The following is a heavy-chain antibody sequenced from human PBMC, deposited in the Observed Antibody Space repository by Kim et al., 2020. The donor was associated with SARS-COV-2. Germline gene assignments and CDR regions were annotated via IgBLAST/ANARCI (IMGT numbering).Heavy chain of an antibody. CDR1: GYTFTSYA. V-gene: IGHV1-3*01. CDR3: ARMDDSSGYDPGRDY. D-gene: IGHD3-22*01. Sequence: ASVKVSCKASGYTFTSYAMHWVRQAPGQRLEWMGWINAGNGNTKYSQKFQGRVTITRDTSASTAYMELSSLRSEDTAVYYCARMDDSSGYDPGRDYWGQGTLVTVSS. CDR2: INAGNGNT. J-gene: IGHJ4*02.